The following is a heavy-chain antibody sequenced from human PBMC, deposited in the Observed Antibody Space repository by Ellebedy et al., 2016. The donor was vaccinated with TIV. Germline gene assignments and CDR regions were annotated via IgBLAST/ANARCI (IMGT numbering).Heavy chain of an antibody. CDR1: GGSISSYY. CDR2: IYYSGST. V-gene: IGHV4-59*01. CDR3: ARIGSLGAAYYYGMDV. J-gene: IGHJ6*02. D-gene: IGHD2-2*03. Sequence: SETLSLTCTVSGGSISSYYWSWIRQPPGKGLEWIGYIYYSGSTNYNPSLKSRVTISVDTSKNQFSLKLSSVTAADTAVYYCARIGSLGAAYYYGMDVWGQGTTVTVSS.